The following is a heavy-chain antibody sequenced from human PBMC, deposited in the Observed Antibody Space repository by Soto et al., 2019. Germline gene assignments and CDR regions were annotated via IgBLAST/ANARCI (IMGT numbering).Heavy chain of an antibody. CDR2: VNPNSGDT. J-gene: IGHJ3*02. V-gene: IGHV1-2*02. CDR3: ARYRGVLDAFDM. Sequence: QEQLVQSGAEVKKPGASVKVSCKASGYTFTGYFIHWVRQAPGQGLEWMGWVNPNSGDTGYAQKFQGRVTMTTDTSISTASMEVSRLTSDDTAVYYCARYRGVLDAFDMWGQGAMVTVSS. CDR1: GYTFTGYF. D-gene: IGHD2-8*01.